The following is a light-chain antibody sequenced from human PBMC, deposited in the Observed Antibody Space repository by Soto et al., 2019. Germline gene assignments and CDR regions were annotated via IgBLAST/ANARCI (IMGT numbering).Light chain of an antibody. CDR3: AAWDDSLNGMV. Sequence: QLVLTQPPSASGTPGQRVTISCSGSSSNIGSNTVNWYQQLPGTSPKLLIYSNNQRPSGVPDRFAGSKSGTIDSLALSGLQSEDEADYYCAAWDDSLNGMVFGGGTQLTV. V-gene: IGLV1-44*01. J-gene: IGLJ2*01. CDR1: SSNIGSNT. CDR2: SNN.